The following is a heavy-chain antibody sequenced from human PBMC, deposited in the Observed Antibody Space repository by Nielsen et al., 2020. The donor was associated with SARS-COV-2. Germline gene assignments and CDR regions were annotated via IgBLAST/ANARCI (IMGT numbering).Heavy chain of an antibody. CDR2: ISYDGSNK. J-gene: IGHJ4*02. V-gene: IGHV3-30*04. CDR3: AREGGYSYAFDY. Sequence: VRQAPGKGLEWVAVISYDGSNKYYADSVKGRFTISRDNSKNTLYLQMNSLRAEDTAVYYCAREGGYSYAFDYWGQGTLVTVSS. D-gene: IGHD5-18*01.